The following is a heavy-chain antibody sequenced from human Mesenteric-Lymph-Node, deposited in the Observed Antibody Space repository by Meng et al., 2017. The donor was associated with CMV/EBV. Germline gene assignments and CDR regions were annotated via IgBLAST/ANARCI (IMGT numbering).Heavy chain of an antibody. CDR2: IRYDGSNK. CDR3: VKSAAIATQYFES. J-gene: IGHJ4*02. D-gene: IGHD2-21*01. V-gene: IGHV3-30*02. Sequence: GVSLRLSCAASGFTFSSSYMHWVRQAPGKGLEWVAYIRYDGSNKYFANSVKGRFTISRDNSKDMLYLQMNSLRAEDTAVYYCVKSAAIATQYFESWGQGTLVTVSS. CDR1: GFTFSSSY.